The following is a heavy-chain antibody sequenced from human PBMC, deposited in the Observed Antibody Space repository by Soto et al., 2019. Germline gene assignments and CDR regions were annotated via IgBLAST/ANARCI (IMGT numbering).Heavy chain of an antibody. D-gene: IGHD3-10*01. CDR1: GGSISSYY. J-gene: IGHJ3*02. V-gene: IGHV4-59*01. Sequence: SETLSLTCTVSGGSISSYYWSWIRQPPGKGLEWIGYIYYSGSTNYNPSLKSRVTISVDTSKNQFSLKLSSVTAADTAMYYCARRYGSAFDIWGQGKMVTVSS. CDR3: ARRYGSAFDI. CDR2: IYYSGST.